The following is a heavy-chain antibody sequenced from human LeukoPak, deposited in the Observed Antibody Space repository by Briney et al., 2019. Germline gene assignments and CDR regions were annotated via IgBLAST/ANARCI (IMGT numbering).Heavy chain of an antibody. D-gene: IGHD6-19*01. CDR1: GFTFSGYW. V-gene: IGHV3-7*05. CDR2: IKEDGGEK. J-gene: IGHJ3*02. Sequence: PGGSLRLSCAASGFTFSGYWMSWVRQAPGKGLERVANIKEDGGEKYYVDSVKGRFTISRDNSKNSLFKQMNSLRAEDTAVYYCARDGGGWSTFDIWGQGTMVTVSS. CDR3: ARDGGGWSTFDI.